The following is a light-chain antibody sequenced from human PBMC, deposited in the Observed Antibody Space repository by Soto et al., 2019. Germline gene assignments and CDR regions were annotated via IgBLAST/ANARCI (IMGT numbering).Light chain of an antibody. J-gene: IGKJ5*01. V-gene: IGKV1-9*01. CDR2: EVS. Sequence: IQWSQLPSSLPASGGERGSITWLASQGVSSHLAWHQQKPAKAPKLLIYEVSTLQSGVPSRFSGSGSGTDFTLTISSLQPEDFATYYCQHLNGYPITFRQGTRLEIK. CDR3: QHLNGYPIT. CDR1: QGVSSH.